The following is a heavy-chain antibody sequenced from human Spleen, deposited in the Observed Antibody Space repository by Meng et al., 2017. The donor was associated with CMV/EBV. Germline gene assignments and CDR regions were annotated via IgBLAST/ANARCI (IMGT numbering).Heavy chain of an antibody. V-gene: IGHV1-2*02. CDR3: ARELRSAAGWFDP. D-gene: IGHD3-3*01. Sequence: CKASGYTFTGYCMHWVRQATGQGLGWMGWINPNSDDTNYAQKYQGRVTMTRDTSISTAYMELSRLRSDDTAVYYCARELRSAAGWFDPWGQGTLVTVSS. J-gene: IGHJ5*02. CDR2: INPNSDDT. CDR1: GYTFTGYC.